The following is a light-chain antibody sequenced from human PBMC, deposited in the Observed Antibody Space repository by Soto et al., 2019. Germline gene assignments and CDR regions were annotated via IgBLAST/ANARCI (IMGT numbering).Light chain of an antibody. V-gene: IGLV2-23*03. CDR2: EGN. CDR1: SSDVGSYNL. J-gene: IGLJ1*01. CDR3: CSYADSSTFRV. Sequence: QSALTQPASVSGSPVQSITISCTGTSSDVGSYNLVSWYQQHPGKAPKVMIYEGNKRPSGVSNRFSGSNSGNTASLPISGLLAEDEADYYCCSYADSSTFRVSGTGTKLTVL.